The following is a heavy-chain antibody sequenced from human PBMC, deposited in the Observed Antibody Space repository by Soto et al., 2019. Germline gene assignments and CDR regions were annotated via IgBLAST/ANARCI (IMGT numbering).Heavy chain of an antibody. CDR1: GYTFPNYG. J-gene: IGHJ4*02. V-gene: IGHV1-18*01. CDR3: ARGHSSSWTDY. CDR2: ISAYNGIT. Sequence: QVQLVQSGAEVKKPGASVKVSCKAYGYTFPNYGIIWVRQAPGQGLEWMGWISAYNGITDYAEKLQGRVTMTTDTSTNTAYMDLRSLKSDDTAVYYCARGHSSSWTDYWGPGTLVTVSS. D-gene: IGHD6-13*01.